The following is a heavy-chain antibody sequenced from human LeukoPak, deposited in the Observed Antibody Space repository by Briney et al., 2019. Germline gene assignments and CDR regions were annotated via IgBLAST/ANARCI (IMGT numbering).Heavy chain of an antibody. CDR3: ARALPIDY. V-gene: IGHV3-48*03. Sequence: PGGPLRLSCAASGFTFSSYALNWVRQAPGKGLEWVSYISSSGTTVYCADSVKGRFTISRDNAENSLYLQMNSLRAEDTAVYYCARALPIDYWGQGTLVTVSP. J-gene: IGHJ4*02. CDR2: ISSSGTTV. CDR1: GFTFSSYA.